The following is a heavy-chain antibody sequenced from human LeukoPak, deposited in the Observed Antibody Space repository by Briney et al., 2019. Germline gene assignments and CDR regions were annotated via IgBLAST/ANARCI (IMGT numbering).Heavy chain of an antibody. Sequence: ASVKVSCKASGYTFTSYYMHWVRQAPGQGLEWMGWISAYSGNTNYAQKLQGRVTMTTDTSTSTAYMELRSLRSDDTAVYYCARDGYSSELDYWGQGTLVTVSS. CDR2: ISAYSGNT. V-gene: IGHV1-18*04. D-gene: IGHD6-25*01. CDR3: ARDGYSSELDY. CDR1: GYTFTSYY. J-gene: IGHJ4*02.